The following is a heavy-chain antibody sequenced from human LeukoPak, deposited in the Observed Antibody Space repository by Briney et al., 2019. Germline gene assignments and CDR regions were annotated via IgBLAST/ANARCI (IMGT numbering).Heavy chain of an antibody. D-gene: IGHD1-26*01. CDR3: AVVGGEHLVLDY. CDR2: IWYDGSNK. CDR1: GFTFSNYG. V-gene: IGHV3-33*01. Sequence: PGGSLRLSCEASGFTFSNYGMHWVRQAPGKGLEWVAVIWYDGSNKYYADSVKGRFTISRDNSKNTLYLQMNSLRAEDTAVYYCAVVGGEHLVLDYWGQGTLVTVSS. J-gene: IGHJ4*02.